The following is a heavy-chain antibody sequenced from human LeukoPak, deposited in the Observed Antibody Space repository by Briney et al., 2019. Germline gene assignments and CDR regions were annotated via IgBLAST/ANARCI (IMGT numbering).Heavy chain of an antibody. J-gene: IGHJ4*02. CDR1: GGSISSGGYS. CDR2: IYHSGST. D-gene: IGHD3-22*01. V-gene: IGHV4-30-2*01. Sequence: PSETLSLTCAVSGGSISSGGYSWSWIRQPPGKGLEWIGYIYHSGSTYYNPSLKSRVTISVDRSKNQFSLKLSSVTAADTAVYYCARDQSRPKTYYYDSSGYSPFDYWGQGTLVTVSS. CDR3: ARDQSRPKTYYYDSSGYSPFDY.